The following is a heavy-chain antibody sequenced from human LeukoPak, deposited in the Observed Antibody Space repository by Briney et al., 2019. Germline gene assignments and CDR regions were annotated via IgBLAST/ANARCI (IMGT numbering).Heavy chain of an antibody. D-gene: IGHD3-22*01. CDR2: ISSSRNYI. CDR1: GFTFSSYS. Sequence: GGSLRLSCAASGFTFSSYSMNWVRQAPGKWLEWVSYISSSRNYIFYADSVKSRFTISRDNAKNSLYLQMNSLRAEDTAVYYCARDPYYYDSSGYYGEGFDYWGQGTLVTVSS. CDR3: ARDPYYYDSSGYYGEGFDY. V-gene: IGHV3-21*01. J-gene: IGHJ4*02.